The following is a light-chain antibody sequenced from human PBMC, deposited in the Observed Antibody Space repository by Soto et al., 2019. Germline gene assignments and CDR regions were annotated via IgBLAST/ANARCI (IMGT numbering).Light chain of an antibody. J-gene: IGKJ3*01. CDR3: QQYGFSTFFT. CDR2: AAS. CDR1: QSVRSNY. Sequence: EIVLTQSPGTLSLSLGERATLSCRASQSVRSNYLAWYQQKPGQAPRLLIYAASSRAAGIPDRFSGSGSGTDFILTISRLEHEDFEVYYCQQYGFSTFFTLGPGTKVDIK. V-gene: IGKV3-20*01.